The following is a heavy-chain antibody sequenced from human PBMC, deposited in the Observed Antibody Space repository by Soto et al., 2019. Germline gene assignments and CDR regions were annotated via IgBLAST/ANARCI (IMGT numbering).Heavy chain of an antibody. V-gene: IGHV3-23*01. J-gene: IGHJ6*02. CDR1: GFTFSSYA. CDR2: IGGSGGST. Sequence: GGSLRLSCAASGFTFSSYAMSWVRQAPGKGLEWVSVIGGSGGSTYYADSVKGRFTISRDNSKNTVYLQMNSLRGEDTAVYYCAKDAPSIVVVTELLNYYYGLDVWGQGTTVTVSS. D-gene: IGHD2-21*02. CDR3: AKDAPSIVVVTELLNYYYGLDV.